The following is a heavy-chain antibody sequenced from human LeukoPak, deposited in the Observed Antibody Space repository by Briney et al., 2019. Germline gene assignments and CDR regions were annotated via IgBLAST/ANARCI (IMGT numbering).Heavy chain of an antibody. CDR1: CYTFTNYW. CDR2: IYPGDSET. J-gene: IGHJ4*02. D-gene: IGHD3-9*01. CDR3: VRQNYDILTGYNVNYFDS. V-gene: IGHV5-51*01. Sequence: GGSLKICCEGSCYTFTNYWIGWVRQMPGKGLEWMGIIYPGDSETKYSPSFLGQVTISADKSISTASLHWSSLKASDTAMYYCVRQNYDILTGYNVNYFDSWGQGTLVTVSS.